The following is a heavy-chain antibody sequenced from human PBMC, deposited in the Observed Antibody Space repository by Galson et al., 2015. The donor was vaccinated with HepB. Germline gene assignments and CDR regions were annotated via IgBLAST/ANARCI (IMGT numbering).Heavy chain of an antibody. D-gene: IGHD2-2*01. Sequence: SLRLSCAASGFTFSKFAMSWVRQAPGEGLEWVSSMSGGQSDATHYADSVRGRFTISRDNSKNTLYLQMNSLRAEDTATYYCAKFTGYCGHTRCYVADYWGQGTLVAVSS. CDR2: MSGGQSDAT. CDR1: GFTFSKFA. CDR3: AKFTGYCGHTRCYVADY. J-gene: IGHJ4*02. V-gene: IGHV3-23*01.